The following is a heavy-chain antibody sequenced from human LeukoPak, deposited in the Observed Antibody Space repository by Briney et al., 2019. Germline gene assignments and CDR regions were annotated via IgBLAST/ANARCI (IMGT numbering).Heavy chain of an antibody. CDR1: GGSFSGYY. Sequence: SETLSLTCAVYGGSFSGYYWSWIRQPPGKGLEWIEEINHSGSTNYNPSLKSRVTISVDTSKNQFSLKLSSVTAADTAVYYCASTRGYDSSGYYYEVDYWGQGTLVTVSS. J-gene: IGHJ4*02. V-gene: IGHV4-34*01. D-gene: IGHD3-22*01. CDR2: INHSGST. CDR3: ASTRGYDSSGYYYEVDY.